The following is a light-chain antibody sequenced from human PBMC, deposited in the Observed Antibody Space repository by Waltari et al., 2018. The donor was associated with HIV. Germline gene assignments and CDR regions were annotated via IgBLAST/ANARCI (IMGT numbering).Light chain of an antibody. Sequence: QSALTQPASVSGSPGQSITISCTGTSSNVGSDDLVSWYQQHPGEAPKLILYEVTKRPSGVSNRFSGSKSGNTASLTLSGPQAEDEADYYCCSCPRSGIRYVFGTGTKVTVL. CDR1: SSNVGSDDL. J-gene: IGLJ1*01. V-gene: IGLV2-23*02. CDR3: CSCPRSGIRYV. CDR2: EVT.